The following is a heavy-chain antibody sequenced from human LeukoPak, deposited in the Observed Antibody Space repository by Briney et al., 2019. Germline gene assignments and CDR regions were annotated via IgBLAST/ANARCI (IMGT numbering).Heavy chain of an antibody. CDR2: IYSGGTT. D-gene: IGHD3-16*02. CDR1: GFTVSSNY. J-gene: IGHJ4*02. Sequence: GGSLRLSCAASGFTVSSNYMNWVRQAPGKGLEWVSIIYSGGTTYYADSVKGRFTISRDTSKNTLYLQMNSLRVEDTAVYYCARGRPYDYVWGSYLPFDYWGQGTRVTVSS. CDR3: ARGRPYDYVWGSYLPFDY. V-gene: IGHV3-53*01.